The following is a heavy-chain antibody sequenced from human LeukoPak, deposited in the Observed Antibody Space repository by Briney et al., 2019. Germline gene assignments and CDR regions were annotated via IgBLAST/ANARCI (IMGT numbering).Heavy chain of an antibody. D-gene: IGHD2-2*01. CDR3: AREGYCSSTSCFHPGYYYYYGMDV. CDR1: GYTFTGYY. CDR2: INPNSGGT. V-gene: IGHV1-2*02. J-gene: IGHJ6*02. Sequence: ASVKVSCKASGYTFTGYYMHWVRQAPGQGLEWMGWINPNSGGTNYAQKFQGRVTMTRDTSISTAYMELSRLRSDDTAVYYCAREGYCSSTSCFHPGYYYYYGMDVWGQGTTVTVSS.